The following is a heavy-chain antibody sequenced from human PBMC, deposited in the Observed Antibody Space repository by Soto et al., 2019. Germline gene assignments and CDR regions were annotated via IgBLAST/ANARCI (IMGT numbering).Heavy chain of an antibody. V-gene: IGHV3-48*01. CDR2: ISSSSTI. CDR1: GFTFSSYS. CDR3: AREDGSGRYDAFDI. Sequence: GGSLRLSCAASGFTFSSYSMNWVRQAPGKGLEWVSYISSSSTIYYADSVKGRFTISRDNAKNSLYLQMNSLRAEDTAVYYCAREDGSGRYDAFDIWGQGTMVTVSS. D-gene: IGHD3-10*01. J-gene: IGHJ3*02.